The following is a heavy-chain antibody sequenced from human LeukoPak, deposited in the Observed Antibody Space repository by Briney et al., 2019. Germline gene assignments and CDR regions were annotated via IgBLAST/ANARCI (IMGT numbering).Heavy chain of an antibody. V-gene: IGHV4-59*01. Sequence: KPSETLSLTCTVSGGSISSYYWSWIRQPPGKGLEWIGYIYYSGSTNYNPSLKSRVTISVDTSKNQFSLKLSSVTAADTAVYYCARWAVTSWFDPWGQGTLVTVPS. CDR3: ARWAVTSWFDP. D-gene: IGHD4-17*01. CDR2: IYYSGST. CDR1: GGSISSYY. J-gene: IGHJ5*02.